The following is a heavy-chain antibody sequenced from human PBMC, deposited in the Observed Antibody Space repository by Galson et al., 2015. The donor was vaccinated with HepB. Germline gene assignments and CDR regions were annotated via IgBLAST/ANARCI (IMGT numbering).Heavy chain of an antibody. CDR1: GFTFSSYS. V-gene: IGHV3-21*01. Sequence: SLRLSCAASGFTFSSYSMNWVRQAPGKGLEWVSSISSSSSYIYYADSVKGRFTISRDNAKNSLYLQMNSLRAEDTAVYYCARDTRFNRVLRFLEAIDYWGQGTLVTVSS. CDR3: ARDTRFNRVLRFLEAIDY. J-gene: IGHJ4*02. CDR2: ISSSSSYI. D-gene: IGHD3-3*01.